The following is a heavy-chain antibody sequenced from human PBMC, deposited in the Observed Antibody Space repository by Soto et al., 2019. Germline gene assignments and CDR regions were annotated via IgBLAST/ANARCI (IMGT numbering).Heavy chain of an antibody. V-gene: IGHV5-51*01. D-gene: IGHD3-10*01. J-gene: IGHJ4*02. CDR2: IYPGDSDT. Sequence: GESLKISCKGSGYSFTSYWIGWVRQMPGKGLEWMGIIYPGDSDTRYSPSFQGQVTISADKSISTAYLQWSSLKASDTAMYYCARHRPRGYGSGSYYSYYFDYWGQGTLVTVSS. CDR3: ARHRPRGYGSGSYYSYYFDY. CDR1: GYSFTSYW.